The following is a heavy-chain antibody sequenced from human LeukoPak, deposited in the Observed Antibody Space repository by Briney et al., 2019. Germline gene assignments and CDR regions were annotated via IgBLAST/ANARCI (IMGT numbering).Heavy chain of an antibody. CDR3: ARGGSPTDPDAFDI. CDR2: ISSSSSYI. V-gene: IGHV3-21*01. D-gene: IGHD3-10*01. Sequence: GGSLRLSCAASGFTFSSYSMNWVRQAPGKGLEWVSSISSSSSYIYYAESVKGRFTISRDNAKNSLYLQMNSLRAEDTAVYYCARGGSPTDPDAFDIWGQGTMVTVSS. CDR1: GFTFSSYS. J-gene: IGHJ3*02.